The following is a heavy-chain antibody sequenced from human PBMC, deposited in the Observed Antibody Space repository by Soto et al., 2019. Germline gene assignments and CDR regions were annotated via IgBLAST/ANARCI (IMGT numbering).Heavy chain of an antibody. CDR3: AREPALGGPFDY. D-gene: IGHD3-16*01. J-gene: IGHJ4*02. Sequence: QVQLVQSGAEVKKPGASVKVSCKASGYTFNSYGISWVRQAPGQGLEWMGWISAYNGNTKYAQKVQGRVTMTTDTATSTAYMELRSLRSDDTAVYYCAREPALGGPFDYWGQGTLVTVSS. V-gene: IGHV1-18*01. CDR2: ISAYNGNT. CDR1: GYTFNSYG.